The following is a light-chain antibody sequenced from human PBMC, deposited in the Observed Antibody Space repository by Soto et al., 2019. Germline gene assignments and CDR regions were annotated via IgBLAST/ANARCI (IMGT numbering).Light chain of an antibody. Sequence: DIQLTQSPSFLSASVGDRVTITCRASQGISSYLAWYQQKLGKAPKLLIYAASSLQSGVPSRFSGSGSGTEFTLTISSLQPEDFATYYCQQLNSYPPFTFGPGTKVDIK. J-gene: IGKJ3*01. CDR3: QQLNSYPPFT. V-gene: IGKV1-9*01. CDR1: QGISSY. CDR2: AAS.